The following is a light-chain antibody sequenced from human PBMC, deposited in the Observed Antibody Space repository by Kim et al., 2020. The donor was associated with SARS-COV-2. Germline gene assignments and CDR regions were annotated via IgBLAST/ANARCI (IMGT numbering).Light chain of an antibody. V-gene: IGKV1-16*02. CDR1: QDLKNN. Sequence: ASVGDRVTMTCRASQDLKNNLVWFQQKPGQAPSSLIYAASSLQSGVPSKFSGSGSGTDFTLTISSLQPEDFATYYCQQYQSYPVTFGQGTRLEIK. J-gene: IGKJ5*01. CDR3: QQYQSYPVT. CDR2: AAS.